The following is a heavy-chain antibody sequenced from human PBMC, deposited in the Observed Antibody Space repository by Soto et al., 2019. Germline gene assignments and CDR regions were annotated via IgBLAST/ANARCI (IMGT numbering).Heavy chain of an antibody. CDR1: GFSLSISGVG. CDR2: IYWDDDK. CDR3: AHRRYYYGSGDLFDY. D-gene: IGHD3-10*01. Sequence: QITLKESGPTLVKPTQTLTLTCTFSGFSLSISGVGVGWIRQPPGKALEWLALIYWDDDKRYSPSLKSRLTITKDTSKTQVVLTMTNMDPVDTATYYCAHRRYYYGSGDLFDYWGQGTLVTVSS. J-gene: IGHJ4*02. V-gene: IGHV2-5*02.